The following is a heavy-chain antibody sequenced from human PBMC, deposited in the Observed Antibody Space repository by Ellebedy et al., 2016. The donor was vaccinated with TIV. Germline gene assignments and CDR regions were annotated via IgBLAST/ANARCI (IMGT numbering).Heavy chain of an antibody. D-gene: IGHD4-17*01. Sequence: GGSLRLXXAASGFTFSTHWMTWLSPAPGKGLEWVANINQDGSEKYYVDSVKGRFTIPRDSAKNSLYLQMNSLRAEDTDVYFCARGYGEGVYWGQGTLVTVAS. CDR3: ARGYGEGVY. J-gene: IGHJ4*02. V-gene: IGHV3-7*01. CDR1: GFTFSTHW. CDR2: INQDGSEK.